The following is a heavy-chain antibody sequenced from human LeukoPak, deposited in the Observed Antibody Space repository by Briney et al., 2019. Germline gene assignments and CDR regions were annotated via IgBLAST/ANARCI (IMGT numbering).Heavy chain of an antibody. CDR3: ARMVRGSGGGNWLDP. D-gene: IGHD3-10*01. V-gene: IGHV1-2*02. CDR1: GYTFTGYY. Sequence: ASVRVSCKASGYTFTGYYMHWVRQAPGQGLEWMGWINPNSGGTNYAQKFQGRVTMTRDTSISTAYMELSRLRSDDTAVYYCARMVRGSGGGNWLDPWGQGTLVTVSS. J-gene: IGHJ5*02. CDR2: INPNSGGT.